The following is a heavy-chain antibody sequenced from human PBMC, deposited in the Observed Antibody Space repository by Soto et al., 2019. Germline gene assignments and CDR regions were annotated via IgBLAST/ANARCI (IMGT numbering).Heavy chain of an antibody. CDR2: INHSGST. J-gene: IGHJ6*02. V-gene: IGHV4-34*01. D-gene: IGHD6-19*01. CDR3: ARAGWYYYYGLDV. Sequence: QVQLQQWGAGLLKPSETLSLTCAVYGGSFSGYYWSWIRQPPGKGLEWIGEINHSGSTNYHPSLKSRVTISVDTSKNQFSLKLSSVTAADTAVYYCARAGWYYYYGLDVWGQGTTVTVSS. CDR1: GGSFSGYY.